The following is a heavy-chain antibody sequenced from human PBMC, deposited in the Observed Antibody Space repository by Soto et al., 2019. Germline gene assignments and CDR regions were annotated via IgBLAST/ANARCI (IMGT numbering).Heavy chain of an antibody. Sequence: SEILSLTCAVYGGSFSGYYWSWIRQPPGKGLEWIGEINHSGSTNYNPSLKSRVTISVDTSKNQFSLMMSSVTAADTALYYCARVERGTATTVVDAFDIWGPGTMVTVSS. D-gene: IGHD1-1*01. CDR3: ARVERGTATTVVDAFDI. CDR2: INHSGST. CDR1: GGSFSGYY. V-gene: IGHV4-34*01. J-gene: IGHJ3*02.